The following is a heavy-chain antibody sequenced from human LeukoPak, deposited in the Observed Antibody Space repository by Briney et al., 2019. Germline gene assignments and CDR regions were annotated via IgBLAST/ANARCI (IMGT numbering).Heavy chain of an antibody. J-gene: IGHJ4*02. D-gene: IGHD6-19*01. CDR2: IFGSGGST. CDR3: VKTTTGYSSGRFPGWPVDY. Sequence: GGSLRLSCAASGFTFSSYAMYWVRQAPGKGLEWVSGIFGSGGSTHYADSVEGRFTISRDNSKNTVYLQMNSLRAEDTAVYYCVKTTTGYSSGRFPGWPVDYWGQGTLVTVSS. V-gene: IGHV3-23*01. CDR1: GFTFSSYA.